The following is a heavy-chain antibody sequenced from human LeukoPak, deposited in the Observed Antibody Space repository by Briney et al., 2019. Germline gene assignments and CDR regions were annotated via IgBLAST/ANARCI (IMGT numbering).Heavy chain of an antibody. J-gene: IGHJ4*02. V-gene: IGHV3-23*01. Sequence: PGGSLRLSCTASGFTFSSLAMTWVRQAPGEGLEWVSTIRSNGDTTYNADSVKGRFTISRDNSKNTLYLELNSLRVEDTATFYCAKGQELDDGVFDSWGQGTMFTVSS. CDR1: GFTFSSLA. CDR2: IRSNGDTT. CDR3: AKGQELDDGVFDS. D-gene: IGHD1-1*01.